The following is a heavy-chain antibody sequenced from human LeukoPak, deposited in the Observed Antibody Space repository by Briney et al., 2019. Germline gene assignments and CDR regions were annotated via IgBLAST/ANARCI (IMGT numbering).Heavy chain of an antibody. J-gene: IGHJ6*03. CDR1: GFTFDDYT. CDR3: ARDPYSGSYGDSYYYYMDV. CDR2: ISWDGGST. D-gene: IGHD1-26*01. Sequence: GGSLRLSCAASGFTFDDYTMHWVRQAPGKGLEWVSLISWDGGSTYYADSVKGRFTISRDNSKNSLYLQMNSLRAEDTAIYYCARDPYSGSYGDSYYYYMDVWGKGTTVTISS. V-gene: IGHV3-43*01.